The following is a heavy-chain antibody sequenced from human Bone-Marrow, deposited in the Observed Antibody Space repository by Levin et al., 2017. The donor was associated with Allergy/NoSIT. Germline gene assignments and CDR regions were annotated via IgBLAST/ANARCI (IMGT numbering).Heavy chain of an antibody. J-gene: IGHJ4*02. Sequence: LAGGSLRLSCAASGFTFSSYAMSWVRQAPGKGLEWVSAISGSGGSTYYADSVKGRFTISRDNSKNTLYLQMNSLRAEDTAVYYCAKRSSSSGYYYAPLDYWGQGTLVTVSS. V-gene: IGHV3-23*01. CDR2: ISGSGGST. CDR1: GFTFSSYA. CDR3: AKRSSSSGYYYAPLDY. D-gene: IGHD3-22*01.